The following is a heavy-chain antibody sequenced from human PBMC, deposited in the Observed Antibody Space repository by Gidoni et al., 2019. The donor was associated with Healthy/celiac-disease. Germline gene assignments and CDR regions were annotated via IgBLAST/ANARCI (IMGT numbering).Heavy chain of an antibody. V-gene: IGHV4-34*01. CDR1: GVSFSCYY. J-gene: IGHJ6*02. Sequence: QVQLQQWCAGLLKPSETLSLTCAVYGVSFSCYYWRWIRQPPGKGLEWIGEINHSGSTNYYPSLKSRVTISVDTSKNQFSLKLSSVTAADTAVYYCARAKYQLLPYYYYGMDVWGQGTTVTVSS. CDR3: ARAKYQLLPYYYYGMDV. CDR2: INHSGST. D-gene: IGHD2-2*01.